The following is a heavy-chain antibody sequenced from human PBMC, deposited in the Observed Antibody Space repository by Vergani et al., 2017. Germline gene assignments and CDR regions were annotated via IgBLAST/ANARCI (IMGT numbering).Heavy chain of an antibody. CDR1: GYTFTGYY. Sequence: QVQLVQSGAEVKKPGASVKVSCKASGYTFTGYYMHWVRQAPGQGLEWMGWINPNSGGTNYAQKFQGRVTMTRDTSISTAYMELGRLRSDDTAVYYCARGRRYCSSTSCYTDWFDPWGQGTLVTVSS. V-gene: IGHV1-2*02. D-gene: IGHD2-2*02. CDR3: ARGRRYCSSTSCYTDWFDP. CDR2: INPNSGGT. J-gene: IGHJ5*02.